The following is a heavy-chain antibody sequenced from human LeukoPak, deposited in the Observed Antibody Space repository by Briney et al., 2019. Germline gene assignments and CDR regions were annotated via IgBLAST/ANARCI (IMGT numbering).Heavy chain of an antibody. V-gene: IGHV3-30-3*01. D-gene: IGHD6-19*01. CDR3: ARGRGSSGWYGDY. CDR1: GFTFSSYA. CDR2: ISYDGSNK. Sequence: PGGSLRLSCAASGFTFSSYAMHWVRQAPGKGLEWVAVISYDGSNKYYADSVKGRFTISRGNSKNTLYLQMNSLRVEDTAVYYCARGRGSSGWYGDYWGQGTLVTVSS. J-gene: IGHJ4*02.